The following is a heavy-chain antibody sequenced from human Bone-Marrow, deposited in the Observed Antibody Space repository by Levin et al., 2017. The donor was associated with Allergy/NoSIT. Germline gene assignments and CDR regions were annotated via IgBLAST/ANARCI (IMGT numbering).Heavy chain of an antibody. Sequence: ASVKVSCKASGYTFTTYDINWVRQATGQGLEWMGWMNPNSANTGYAQKFRGRVTMTRDTSISTAYMELSSLTSQDTAVYYCARGGGWSEVPLDIGGQGTMVTVSS. CDR1: GYTFTTYD. CDR2: MNPNSANT. D-gene: IGHD2-15*01. CDR3: ARGGGWSEVPLDI. V-gene: IGHV1-8*01. J-gene: IGHJ3*02.